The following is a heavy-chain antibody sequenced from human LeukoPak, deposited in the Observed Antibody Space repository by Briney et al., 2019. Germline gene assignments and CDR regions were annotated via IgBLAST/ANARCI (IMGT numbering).Heavy chain of an antibody. CDR3: AGDPGYCSGGSCYSVAFDI. CDR1: GGSVSSGSFY. V-gene: IGHV4-61*01. CDR2: ISYSGST. D-gene: IGHD2-15*01. Sequence: SETLSLTCTVSGGSVSSGSFYWSWIRQPPGKGLEWIGYISYSGSTNYNASLKSRVTISVDTSKNQVSLRLSSVTAADTAVYCCAGDPGYCSGGSCYSVAFDIWGQGTMVTVSS. J-gene: IGHJ3*02.